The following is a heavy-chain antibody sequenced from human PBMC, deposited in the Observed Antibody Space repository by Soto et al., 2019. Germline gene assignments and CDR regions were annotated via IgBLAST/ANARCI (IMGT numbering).Heavy chain of an antibody. J-gene: IGHJ6*02. CDR3: ARYIEYSSSSKLVCYGMDV. V-gene: IGHV4-31*03. D-gene: IGHD6-6*01. CDR1: GGSISSGGYY. Sequence: PSETLSLTCTVSGGSISSGGYYWSWIRQHPGKGLEWIGYIYYSGSTYYNPSLKSRVTISVDTSKNQFSLKLSSVTAADTAVYYCARYIEYSSSSKLVCYGMDVWGQGTTVTVSS. CDR2: IYYSGST.